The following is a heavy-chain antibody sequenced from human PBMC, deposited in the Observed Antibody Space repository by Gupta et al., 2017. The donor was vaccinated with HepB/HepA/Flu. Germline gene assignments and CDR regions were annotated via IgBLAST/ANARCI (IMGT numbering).Heavy chain of an antibody. CDR3: ARASLGYCSGGSCHGY. CDR2: ISSSSSTI. D-gene: IGHD2-15*01. CDR1: GFTFSSYS. J-gene: IGHJ4*02. Sequence: EVQLVESGGGLVQPGGSLRLSCAASGFTFSSYSMNWVRQAPGKGLEWVSYISSSSSTIYYADSVRGRFTITRDNAKNSLYLQMNSLRDEDTAVYYCARASLGYCSGGSCHGYWGQGTLVTVSS. V-gene: IGHV3-48*02.